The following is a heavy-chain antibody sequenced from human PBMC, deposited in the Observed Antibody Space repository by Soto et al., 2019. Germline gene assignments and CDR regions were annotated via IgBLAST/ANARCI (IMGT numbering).Heavy chain of an antibody. CDR1: GYTFTGYY. D-gene: IGHD6-13*01. J-gene: IGHJ6*02. Sequence: ASVKVSCKASGYTFTGYYMHWVRQAPGQGLEWMGWINPNSGGTNYAQKFQGRVTMTRDTSISTAYMELSRLRSDDTAVYYCASCPRGSAAAGPYYGMDVWGQGTTVPVSS. CDR3: ASCPRGSAAAGPYYGMDV. V-gene: IGHV1-2*02. CDR2: INPNSGGT.